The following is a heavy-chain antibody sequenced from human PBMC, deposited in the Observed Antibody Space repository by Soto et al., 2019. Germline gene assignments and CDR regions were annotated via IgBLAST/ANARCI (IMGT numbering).Heavy chain of an antibody. Sequence: QVQLVQSGTEVKKPGASVKVSCKASGYTFITYGISWMRQAPGQGLEWMGWISAYNGNTNYAQKFQGRVTMTTDTPTSTGYMELRSLASDDTAVYYCARAPRFLEWLNPNYYGMDVWGQGTTVTVSS. CDR3: ARAPRFLEWLNPNYYGMDV. D-gene: IGHD3-3*01. J-gene: IGHJ6*02. CDR1: GYTFITYG. V-gene: IGHV1-18*01. CDR2: ISAYNGNT.